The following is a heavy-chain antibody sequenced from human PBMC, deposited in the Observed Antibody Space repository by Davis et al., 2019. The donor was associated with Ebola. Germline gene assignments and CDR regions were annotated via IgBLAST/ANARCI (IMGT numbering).Heavy chain of an antibody. V-gene: IGHV3-30*18. J-gene: IGHJ6*04. CDR3: AKDHYGSASRNTGMDV. CDR2: TSYDGSEK. Sequence: PGGSLRLSCAASGFTFNNYVIHWVRQAPGKGLEWVAMTSYDGSEKIHADSVKGRFTISRDNSKSTLFLQMTGLRAEDTAVYYCAKDHYGSASRNTGMDVWGAGTTVTVSS. D-gene: IGHD3-10*01. CDR1: GFTFNNYV.